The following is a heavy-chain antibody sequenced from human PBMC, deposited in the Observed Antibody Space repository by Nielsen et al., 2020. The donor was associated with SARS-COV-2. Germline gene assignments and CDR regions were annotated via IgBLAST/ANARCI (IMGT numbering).Heavy chain of an antibody. CDR3: ANSRYQLLPLDY. CDR1: GFTFSSYG. V-gene: IGHV3-30*18. CDR2: ISYDGSNK. Sequence: GESLKISCAASGFTFSSYGMHWVRQAPGKGLEWVAVISYDGSNKYYADSVKGRFTISRDNSKNTLYLQMNSLRAEDTAVYYCANSRYQLLPLDYWGQGTLVTVSS. D-gene: IGHD2-2*01. J-gene: IGHJ4*02.